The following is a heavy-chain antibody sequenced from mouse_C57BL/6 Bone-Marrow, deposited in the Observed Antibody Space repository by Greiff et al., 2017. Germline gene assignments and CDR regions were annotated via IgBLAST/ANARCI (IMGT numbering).Heavy chain of an antibody. D-gene: IGHD2-5*01. CDR2: IYPGDGDT. CDR3: TYYSNYEREMDY. J-gene: IGHJ4*01. V-gene: IGHV1-80*01. Sequence: SGAELVKPGASVKISCKASGYAFSSYWMNWVKQRPGKGLEWIGQIYPGDGDTNYNGKFKGKATLTADKSSSTAYMQLSSLTSEDSAVYFCTYYSNYEREMDYWGQGTSVTVSS. CDR1: GYAFSSYW.